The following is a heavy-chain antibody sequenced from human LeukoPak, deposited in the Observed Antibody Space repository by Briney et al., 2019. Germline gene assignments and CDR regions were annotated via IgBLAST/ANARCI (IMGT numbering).Heavy chain of an antibody. J-gene: IGHJ4*02. V-gene: IGHV3-23*01. D-gene: IGHD2-21*02. CDR3: AKAFDDYFFDY. CDR1: GFTFNTYA. CDR2: IGGSGSST. Sequence: SGGSLRLSCAASGFTFNTYAMSWVRQAPGKGLEWVSGIGGSGSSTYYAESVKGWFTISRDNSKNTLYLQMNSLRAEDTAAYYCAKAFDDYFFDYWGQGTLVTVSS.